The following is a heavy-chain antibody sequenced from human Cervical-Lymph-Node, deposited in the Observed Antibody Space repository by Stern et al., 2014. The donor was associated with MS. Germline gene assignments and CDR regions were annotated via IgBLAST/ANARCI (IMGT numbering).Heavy chain of an antibody. D-gene: IGHD4-17*01. V-gene: IGHV4-30-2*01. J-gene: IGHJ3*02. CDR3: ARSSTVTPNAFDI. CDR2: IYHSGST. CDR1: GGSISSGGYS. Sequence: QLQLQESGSGLVKPSQTLSLTCAVSGGSISSGGYSWSWIRPPPGKGLEWIGYIYHSGSTYYNPSLKSRVTISVDSSKNQFSLKLSSVTAADTAVYYCARSSTVTPNAFDIWGQGTMVTVSS.